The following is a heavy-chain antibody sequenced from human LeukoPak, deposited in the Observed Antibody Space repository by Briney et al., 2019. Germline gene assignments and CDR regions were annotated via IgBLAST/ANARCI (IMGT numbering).Heavy chain of an antibody. V-gene: IGHV4-61*02. Sequence: SGKTNYNPSLKSRVTISLDTSKNQISLKLSSVTAADTAVYYCARAGNYYDSSTYYYYMDVWGKGTTVTVSS. D-gene: IGHD3-22*01. CDR3: ARAGNYYDSSTYYYYMDV. J-gene: IGHJ6*03. CDR2: SGKT.